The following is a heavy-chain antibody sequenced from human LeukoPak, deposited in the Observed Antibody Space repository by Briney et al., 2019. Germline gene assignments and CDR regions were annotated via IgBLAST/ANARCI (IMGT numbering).Heavy chain of an antibody. D-gene: IGHD7-27*01. Sequence: PSETLSLTCTVSGGPISSGGYYWSWIRQHPGKGLEWIGYIYYSGSTYYNPSLKSRVTISVDTSKNQFSLKLSSVTAADTAVYYCARDKVLTGFDYWGQGTLVTVSS. CDR1: GGPISSGGYY. CDR3: ARDKVLTGFDY. J-gene: IGHJ4*02. V-gene: IGHV4-31*03. CDR2: IYYSGST.